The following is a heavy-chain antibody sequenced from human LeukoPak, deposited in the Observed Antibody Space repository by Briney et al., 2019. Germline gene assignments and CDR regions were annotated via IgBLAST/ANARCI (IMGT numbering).Heavy chain of an antibody. D-gene: IGHD4/OR15-4a*01. Sequence: GGSLRLSCAASGFVFINYGMHWVRQAPGRGLEWVAYIRFDGINKYYADSVKGRFTLSRDNSKNTLYLQMNSLKPEDTAVYYALTMVERVSTTGYWGQGTLVTVSS. CDR1: GFVFINYG. CDR2: IRFDGINK. J-gene: IGHJ4*02. CDR3: LTMVERVSTTGY. V-gene: IGHV3-30*02.